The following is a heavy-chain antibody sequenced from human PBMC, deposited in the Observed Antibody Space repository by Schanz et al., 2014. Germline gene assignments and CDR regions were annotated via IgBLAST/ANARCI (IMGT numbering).Heavy chain of an antibody. J-gene: IGHJ3*01. CDR3: ARDGGRDGYNLAFDV. CDR2: VCYDGSKK. Sequence: QVQLVESGGGVVQPGGSLRLSCAAPRFIFDGYAMHWVRQAPGKGLEWVAVVCYDGSKKYYADSVKGRFIISRDSSKNTLFLQMNSLRAEDTAVYFCARDGGRDGYNLAFDVWGQGTLVTVSS. D-gene: IGHD5-12*01. CDR1: RFIFDGYA. V-gene: IGHV3-30*14.